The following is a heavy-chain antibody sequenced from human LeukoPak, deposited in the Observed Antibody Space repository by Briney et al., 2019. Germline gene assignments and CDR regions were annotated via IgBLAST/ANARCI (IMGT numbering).Heavy chain of an antibody. J-gene: IGHJ3*02. Sequence: SETLSLTCTISGGSISSYYWSWIRQPPGKGLEWVGHIYYSGSTNYNPSLKSRVIIPVDTSKNQFSLNLTSVTAADTAVYYCARDAGTYYASGYYSYSFDIWGQGTLVTVSS. D-gene: IGHD3-22*01. CDR2: IYYSGST. CDR3: ARDAGTYYASGYYSYSFDI. V-gene: IGHV4-59*01. CDR1: GGSISSYY.